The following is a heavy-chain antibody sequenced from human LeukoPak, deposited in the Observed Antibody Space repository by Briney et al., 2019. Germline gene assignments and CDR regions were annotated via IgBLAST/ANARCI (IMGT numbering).Heavy chain of an antibody. Sequence: PGGSLRLSCAASGFTFSDYYMSWIRQAPGKGLEWVSYISSSGSTIYYADSVEGRFTISRDNAKSSLYLQMNSLRAEDTAVYYCASSQHYYYYYGMDVWGQGTTVTVSS. J-gene: IGHJ6*02. CDR2: ISSSGSTI. CDR1: GFTFSDYY. D-gene: IGHD2-2*01. CDR3: ASSQHYYYYYGMDV. V-gene: IGHV3-11*01.